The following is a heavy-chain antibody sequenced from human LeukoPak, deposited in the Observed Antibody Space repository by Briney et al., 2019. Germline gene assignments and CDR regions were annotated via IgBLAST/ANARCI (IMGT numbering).Heavy chain of an antibody. CDR1: GGSISSHY. J-gene: IGHJ4*02. V-gene: IGHV4-59*11. CDR2: IYYSGST. CDR3: ASRSLGWSRSWGAVGYYFDY. Sequence: SETLSLTCTVSGGSISSHYWSWIRQPPGKGLEWIGYIYYSGSTNYNPSLKSRVPISVDTPKNQFSLKLLSVTAADTAVYYCASRSLGWSRSWGAVGYYFDYWGQGTLVTVSS. D-gene: IGHD6-13*01.